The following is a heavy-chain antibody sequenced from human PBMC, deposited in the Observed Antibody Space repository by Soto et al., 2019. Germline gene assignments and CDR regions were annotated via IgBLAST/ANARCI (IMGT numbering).Heavy chain of an antibody. D-gene: IGHD2-2*01. CDR2: INPNSGGT. V-gene: IGHV1-2*04. Sequence: ASGKVCYKASGYAFTGYYMHWVRQAPGQGLGWMGWINPNSGGTNYAQKFQGWVTMTRDTSISTAYMELSRLRSDDTAVYYCARGGVPAADMDYWGQGTLVTGSS. J-gene: IGHJ4*02. CDR1: GYAFTGYY. CDR3: ARGGVPAADMDY.